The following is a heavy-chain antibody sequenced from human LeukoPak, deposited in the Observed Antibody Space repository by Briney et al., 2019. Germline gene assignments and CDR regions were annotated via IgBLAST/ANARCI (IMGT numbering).Heavy chain of an antibody. V-gene: IGHV3-30*03. J-gene: IGHJ6*02. CDR1: GFTFSSYG. CDR2: ISYDGSNK. Sequence: GGSLRLSCAASGFTFSSYGMHWVRQAPGKGLEWVAVISYDGSNKYYADSVKGRFTISRDNSKNTLYLQMNSLRAEDTAVYYCTRENPDYYYYVMDVWGQGTTVTVSS. CDR3: TRENPDYYYYVMDV.